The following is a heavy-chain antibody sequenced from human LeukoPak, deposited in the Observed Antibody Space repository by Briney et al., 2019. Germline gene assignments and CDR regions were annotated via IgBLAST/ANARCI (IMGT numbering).Heavy chain of an antibody. CDR2: IYSGGST. V-gene: IGHV3-66*01. Sequence: AGGSLRLSCAASGFTVSSNYMSWVRQAPGKGLEWVSVIYSGGSTYYADSVKGRFTISRDNSKNTLYLQMNSLRAEDTAVYYCARDPGMTTLGVGFDYWGQGTLVTVSS. CDR3: ARDPGMTTLGVGFDY. D-gene: IGHD3-16*01. CDR1: GFTVSSNY. J-gene: IGHJ4*02.